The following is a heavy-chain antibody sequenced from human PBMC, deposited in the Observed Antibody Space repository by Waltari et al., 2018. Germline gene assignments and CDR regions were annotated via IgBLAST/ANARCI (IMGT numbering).Heavy chain of an antibody. D-gene: IGHD3-16*01. CDR2: IDYSGST. V-gene: IGHV4-59*11. J-gene: IGHJ3*02. CDR1: GGSISSHY. CDR3: ARVGGAVRAFDI. Sequence: QVQLQESGPGLVKPSETLSLTCTVSGGSISSHYWSWIRQPPGKGLEWIGYIDYSGSTNHNPSLKSRVTISVDTSKNQFSLKLSSVTAADTAVYYCARVGGAVRAFDIWGQGTMVTVSS.